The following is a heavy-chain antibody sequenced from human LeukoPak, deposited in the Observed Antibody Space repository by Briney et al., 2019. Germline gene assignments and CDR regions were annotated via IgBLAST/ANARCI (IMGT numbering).Heavy chain of an antibody. V-gene: IGHV3-48*01. CDR2: ISGSTI. CDR1: GFIFSSYS. Sequence: GGSLRLSCAASGFIFSSYSMNWVRQAPGKGMEWVSYISGSTIYYADSVKGRFTISRANAKNSLYLQMSSLRAEDTAVYYCARDSYYYYMDVWGKGTTVTVSS. D-gene: IGHD3-10*01. J-gene: IGHJ6*03. CDR3: ARDSYYYYMDV.